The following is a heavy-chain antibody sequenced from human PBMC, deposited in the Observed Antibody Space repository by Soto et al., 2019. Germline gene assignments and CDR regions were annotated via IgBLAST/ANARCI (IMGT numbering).Heavy chain of an antibody. Sequence: PSVKVSCKASGYTFTGQYMHWVRQAPGQGLEWMGWINPNSGDTNYAQKFQGRVTMTRDTSIGTAYMELSSLRSNDTAIYYCARESSGITLYGMDVWGQGTTVTVSS. CDR1: GYTFTGQY. D-gene: IGHD1-7*01. CDR3: ARESSGITLYGMDV. CDR2: INPNSGDT. J-gene: IGHJ6*02. V-gene: IGHV1-2*02.